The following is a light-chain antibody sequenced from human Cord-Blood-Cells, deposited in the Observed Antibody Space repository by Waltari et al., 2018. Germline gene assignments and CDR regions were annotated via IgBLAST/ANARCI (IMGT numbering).Light chain of an antibody. J-gene: IGKJ4*01. V-gene: IGKV3-20*01. Sequence: EIGLTQSPGTLSLSPGERATLSCRARQSVRSSYLACYQQKPGQAPRLLIYGASSRATGIQDRFSGGGSVTDFTLTISRLEPEDFAVYYCQQYGSSPLTFGGGTKVEIK. CDR2: GAS. CDR1: QSVRSSY. CDR3: QQYGSSPLT.